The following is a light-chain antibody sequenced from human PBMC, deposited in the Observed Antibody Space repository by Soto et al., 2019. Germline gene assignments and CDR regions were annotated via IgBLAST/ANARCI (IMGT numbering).Light chain of an antibody. CDR1: RSDVGGYNY. Sequence: QSALTQPASVSGSPGQSIAISCTVTRSDVGGYNYVSWYQQHPGKAPKLMIYEVSNRPSGVSNRFSGSKSGSTASLTISGLQAEDEADYYCSSYTSSSTYVFGTGTKV. J-gene: IGLJ1*01. CDR3: SSYTSSSTYV. CDR2: EVS. V-gene: IGLV2-14*01.